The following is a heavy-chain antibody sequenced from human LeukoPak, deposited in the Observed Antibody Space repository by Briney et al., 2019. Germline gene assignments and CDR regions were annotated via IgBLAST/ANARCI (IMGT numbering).Heavy chain of an antibody. V-gene: IGHV1-18*01. D-gene: IGHD3-3*01. CDR1: GYTFTSYG. Sequence: GASVKVSCKASGYTFTSYGISWVRQAPGQELEWMGWISAYNGNTNYAQKLQGRVTMTTDTSTSTAYLELRSLRSDDTAVYYCARDARSPTYYDFWSGYYTEEAFDIWGQGTMVTVSS. CDR2: ISAYNGNT. J-gene: IGHJ3*02. CDR3: ARDARSPTYYDFWSGYYTEEAFDI.